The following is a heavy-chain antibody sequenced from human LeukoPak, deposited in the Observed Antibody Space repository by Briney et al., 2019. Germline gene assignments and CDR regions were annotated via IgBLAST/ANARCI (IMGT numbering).Heavy chain of an antibody. CDR3: ARPAQTANYYYYYMDV. CDR2: IYPGDSDT. Sequence: GESLKISCKGSGYSFTSYWIGWVRQMLGKGLEWMGIIYPGDSDTRYSPSFQGQVTISADKSISTAYLQWSSLKASDTAMYYCARPAQTANYYYYYMDVWDKGTTVTVSS. CDR1: GYSFTSYW. D-gene: IGHD2-21*02. J-gene: IGHJ6*03. V-gene: IGHV5-51*01.